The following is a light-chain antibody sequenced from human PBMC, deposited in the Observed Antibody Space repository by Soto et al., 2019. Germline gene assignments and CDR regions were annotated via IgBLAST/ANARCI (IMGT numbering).Light chain of an antibody. J-gene: IGKJ3*01. Sequence: DITMTQSPSSLSASVGDRVTITCRASQTISNYLNWYQEKPARAPTLLIYAASNLHSGAPSRFSGSGSATYYSLTITNLQPEDFATYYYQEKYSTSFTFGPGTNVDVK. CDR3: QEKYSTSFT. CDR1: QTISNY. V-gene: IGKV1-39*01. CDR2: AAS.